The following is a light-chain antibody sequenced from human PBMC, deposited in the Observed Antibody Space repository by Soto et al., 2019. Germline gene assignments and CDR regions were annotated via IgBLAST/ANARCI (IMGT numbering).Light chain of an antibody. CDR1: ALAKQS. CDR2: KDS. V-gene: IGLV3-25*03. Sequence: SYELTQPPSISVSPGQTARITCSGDALAKQSAYWYQQKPGHAPVLVTYKDSERPSGIPERFSGSSSGTTVTLTISGVQAEDEADYYCQSADISGPYVFGVGTKVTVL. CDR3: QSADISGPYV. J-gene: IGLJ1*01.